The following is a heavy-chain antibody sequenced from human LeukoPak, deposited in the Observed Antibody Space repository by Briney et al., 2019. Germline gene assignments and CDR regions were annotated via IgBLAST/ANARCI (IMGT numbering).Heavy chain of an antibody. V-gene: IGHV1-69*04. CDR2: IIPILGIA. J-gene: IGHJ5*02. Sequence: SVKVSCKSTGGTFSSYAISWVRQPPGQGLEWMGRIIPILGIANYAQKFQVRVTITAAKSTSTAYMELSSPRSEDTAVYYCARVGGGFRSSYFDPWGQGTLVTVSS. CDR3: ARVGGGFRSSYFDP. CDR1: GGTFSSYA. D-gene: IGHD6-13*01.